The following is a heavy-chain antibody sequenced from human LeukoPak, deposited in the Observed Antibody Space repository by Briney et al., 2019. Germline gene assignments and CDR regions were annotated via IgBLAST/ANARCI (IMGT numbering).Heavy chain of an antibody. J-gene: IGHJ4*02. D-gene: IGHD2-2*01. V-gene: IGHV3-21*01. CDR3: ARDPPLGSCSTISCPHLDY. CDR2: ISSSSSFI. CDR1: GFTFSSYS. Sequence: GGSLRLSCAASGFTFSSYSMNWVRQAPGKGLEWVSSISSSSSFIYYADSVEGRFTISRDNAKNSLYLQMNSLRAEDTAVYYCARDPPLGSCSTISCPHLDYWGQGTLVTVSS.